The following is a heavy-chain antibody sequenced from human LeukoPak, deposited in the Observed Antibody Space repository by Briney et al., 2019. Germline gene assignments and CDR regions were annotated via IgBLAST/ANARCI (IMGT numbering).Heavy chain of an antibody. Sequence: SETLSLTCTVSGDSISTYYWSWIRQPPGKGLEWIAYIDYRGSTTYNPSLRSRVTLSVDTSRNQFSLKLSSVTAADTAVYYCARSRSGYSYDHAAFEIWGQGTTVTVSS. J-gene: IGHJ3*02. CDR1: GDSISTYY. V-gene: IGHV4-59*01. CDR3: ARSRSGYSYDHAAFEI. D-gene: IGHD5-18*01. CDR2: IDYRGST.